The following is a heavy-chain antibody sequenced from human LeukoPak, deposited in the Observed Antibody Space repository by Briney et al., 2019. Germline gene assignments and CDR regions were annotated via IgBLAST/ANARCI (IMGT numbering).Heavy chain of an antibody. CDR3: ARVDCISTSCPADY. D-gene: IGHD2-2*01. CDR1: GGSMTSYY. CDR2: IFYSGST. J-gene: IGHJ4*02. V-gene: IGHV4-59*01. Sequence: SETLSLTCTVSGGSMTSYYWNWIRQPPGKGLEWIGFIFYSGSTNYNPSLKSRVTISVDTSMNQFSPKLSSVTAAETAIYYCARVDCISTSCPADYWGQGTLVAVSS.